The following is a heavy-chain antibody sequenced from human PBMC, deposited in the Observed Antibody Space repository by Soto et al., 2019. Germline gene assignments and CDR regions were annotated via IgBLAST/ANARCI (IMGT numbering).Heavy chain of an antibody. V-gene: IGHV1-46*03. J-gene: IGHJ6*03. Sequence: ASVKVSCKASGYTFTNYYMHWVRQAPGQGLEWMGIINPSGGSTSYAQKFQGRVTMTRDTSTSTVYMELSSLRSEDTAVYYCARDINTIYARYYYYYMDVWGKGTTVTVSS. CDR3: ARDINTIYARYYYYYMDV. D-gene: IGHD3-10*01. CDR2: INPSGGST. CDR1: GYTFTNYY.